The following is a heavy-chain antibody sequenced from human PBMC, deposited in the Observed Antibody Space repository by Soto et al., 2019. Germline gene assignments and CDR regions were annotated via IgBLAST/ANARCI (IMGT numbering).Heavy chain of an antibody. J-gene: IGHJ6*02. V-gene: IGHV4-59*01. Sequence: SETLSLTCTVSGGSISSYYWSWIRQPPGKGLEWIGYIYYSGSTNYNLSLKIRVTISVDTSKNQFSLKLSSVTAADTAVYYCARMCYYGSGSYYNVGYYYYYGMDVWGQGTTVTVSS. CDR3: ARMCYYGSGSYYNVGYYYYYGMDV. CDR2: IYYSGST. D-gene: IGHD3-10*01. CDR1: GGSISSYY.